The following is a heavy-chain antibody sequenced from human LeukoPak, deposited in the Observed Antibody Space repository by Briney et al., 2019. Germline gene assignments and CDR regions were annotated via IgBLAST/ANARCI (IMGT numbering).Heavy chain of an antibody. V-gene: IGHV3-53*01. CDR1: GFTVSSNY. J-gene: IGHJ4*02. Sequence: GGSLRLSCAASGFTVSSNYMSWVRQPPGKGLEWVSVIYSTGSTYYAASVKGRFTIPRDNSKSTLYLQMNSLRGEDTAVYYCARGSSSGFELDYWGQGTLVTVSS. CDR3: ARGSSSGFELDY. CDR2: IYSTGST. D-gene: IGHD6-19*01.